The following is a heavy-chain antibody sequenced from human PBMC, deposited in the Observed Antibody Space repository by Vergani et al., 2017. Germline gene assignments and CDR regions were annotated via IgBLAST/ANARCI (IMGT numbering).Heavy chain of an antibody. D-gene: IGHD6-6*01. CDR1: GFTFSSYG. J-gene: IGHJ6*01. Sequence: QVQLVESGGGVVQPGRSLRLSCAASGFTFSSYGMHWVRQAPGKGLEWVAVISYDGSNKYYADSVKGRFTISRDNSKNTLYLQMNSLRAEDTAVYYCAKVLADGSSSRIDAVYYYYYGMDVWGEGTTVTVSA. CDR2: ISYDGSNK. CDR3: AKVLADGSSSRIDAVYYYYYGMDV. V-gene: IGHV3-30*18.